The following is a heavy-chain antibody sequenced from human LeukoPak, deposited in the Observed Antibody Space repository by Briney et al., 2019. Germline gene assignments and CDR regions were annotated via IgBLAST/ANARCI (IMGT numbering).Heavy chain of an antibody. D-gene: IGHD5-12*01. J-gene: IGHJ4*02. CDR3: ARVGGGYDFGY. CDR1: GFTVSSNY. V-gene: IGHV3-53*01. Sequence: GGSLRLSCAASGFTVSSNYMSWVRQAPGKGLEWVSVIYSGGSTYYADSVKGRFTISRDNSKDTLYLQMNSLRAEDTAVYYCARVGGGYDFGYWGQGTLVTVSS. CDR2: IYSGGST.